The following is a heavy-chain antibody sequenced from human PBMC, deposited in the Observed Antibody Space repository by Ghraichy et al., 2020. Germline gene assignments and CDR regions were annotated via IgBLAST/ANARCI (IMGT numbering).Heavy chain of an antibody. V-gene: IGHV3-7*03. CDR2: IKQDGSGK. D-gene: IGHD6-19*01. CDR1: GFTFSSYW. CDR3: ARIGTGSGWYGLYYFDY. J-gene: IGHJ4*02. Sequence: GGSLRLSCAASGFTFSSYWMSWVRQAPGKGLEWVANIKQDGSGKYYVDSVKGRFTISRDNAKNSLYLQMNSLRAEDTAVYYCARIGTGSGWYGLYYFDYWGQGTLVTVSS.